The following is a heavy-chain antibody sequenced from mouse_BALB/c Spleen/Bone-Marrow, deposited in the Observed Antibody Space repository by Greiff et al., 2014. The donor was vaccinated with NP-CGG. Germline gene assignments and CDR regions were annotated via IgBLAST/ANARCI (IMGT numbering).Heavy chain of an antibody. D-gene: IGHD2-10*02. CDR2: IYPYNGDT. V-gene: IGHV1S29*02. CDR3: ARSYGNWYFDV. J-gene: IGHJ1*01. Sequence: VQLQQSGPELVKPGASVKISCKASGYTFTDYNMHWVKQSHGKSLEWIGYIYPYNGDTGYNQKFKSKATLTVDNSPSTAYMELRSLTSEDSAVYYCARSYGNWYFDVWGAGTTVTVSS. CDR1: GYTFTDYN.